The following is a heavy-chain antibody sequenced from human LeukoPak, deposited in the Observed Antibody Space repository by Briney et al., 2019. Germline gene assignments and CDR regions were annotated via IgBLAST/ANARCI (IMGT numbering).Heavy chain of an antibody. V-gene: IGHV3-7*01. J-gene: IGHJ6*03. CDR3: ARDRNYYDSSGYYMDV. CDR1: GFTFSSSW. D-gene: IGHD3-22*01. CDR2: IKEDESEK. Sequence: TGGSLRLSCAASGFTFSSSWMSWVRQAPGKGLEWVANIKEDESEKYYVDSVKGRFTISRDNAKNSLYLQMNSLRAEDTAVYYCARDRNYYDSSGYYMDVWGKGTTVTISS.